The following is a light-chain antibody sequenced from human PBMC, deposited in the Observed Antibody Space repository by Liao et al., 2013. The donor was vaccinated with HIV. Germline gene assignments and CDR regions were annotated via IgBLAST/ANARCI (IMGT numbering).Light chain of an antibody. CDR1: TLNDKY. J-gene: IGLJ2*01. CDR3: QSWDSGTVV. Sequence: SNDLTQPPSVSVSPGQTASITCFGDTLNDKYAFWYQQKPGQSPVLVIYEDYKRPSGIPERFSGSKSGNTATLTISGTRATDEADYYCQSWDSGTVVFGGGTKLTVL. CDR2: EDY. V-gene: IGLV3-1*01.